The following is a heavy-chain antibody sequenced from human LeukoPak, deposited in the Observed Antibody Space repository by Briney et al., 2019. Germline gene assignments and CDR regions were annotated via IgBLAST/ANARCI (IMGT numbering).Heavy chain of an antibody. Sequence: PGGSVSLVCAVSGFSLSVFSMSWVRLTPGEGLEWLSCISGSGDNTLHADSVEGRLTISRDNSKNTLYLEMNSLRAEDTAIYYCAKMKGHPLPKYYMDVWGQGTTVTVSS. V-gene: IGHV3-23*01. CDR2: ISGSGDNT. J-gene: IGHJ6*01. CDR1: GFSLSVFS. CDR3: AKMKGHPLPKYYMDV. D-gene: IGHD1-26*01.